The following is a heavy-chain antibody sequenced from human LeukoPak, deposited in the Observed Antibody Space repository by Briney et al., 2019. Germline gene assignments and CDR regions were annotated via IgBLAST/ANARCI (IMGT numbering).Heavy chain of an antibody. D-gene: IGHD3-22*01. J-gene: IGHJ4*02. V-gene: IGHV4-34*01. CDR3: ARLYHYYDSSGYVSVGFDY. Sequence: SETLSLTCAVYGGSFSGYYWSWIRQPPGKGLEWIGEINHSGSTNYNPSLKSRVTISVDTSKNQFSLKLSSVTAADTAVYYCARLYHYYDSSGYVSVGFDYWGQGTLVTVSS. CDR2: INHSGST. CDR1: GGSFSGYY.